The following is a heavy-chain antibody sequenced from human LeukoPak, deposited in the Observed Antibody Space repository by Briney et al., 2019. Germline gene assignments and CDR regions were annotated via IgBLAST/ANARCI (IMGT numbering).Heavy chain of an antibody. CDR2: IYYSGST. CDR3: ARDGGSYDYVWGSYRFDY. Sequence: PSETLSLTCAVSGGSLSSYYWSWIRQPPGKGLEWIGYIYYSGSTNYNPSLKSRVTISVDTSKNQFSLKLSPVTAADTAVYYCARDGGSYDYVWGSYRFDYWGQGTLVTVSS. J-gene: IGHJ4*02. D-gene: IGHD3-16*02. V-gene: IGHV4-59*01. CDR1: GGSLSSYY.